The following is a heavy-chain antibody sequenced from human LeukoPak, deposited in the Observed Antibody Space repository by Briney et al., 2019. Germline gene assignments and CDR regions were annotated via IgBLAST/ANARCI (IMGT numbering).Heavy chain of an antibody. CDR1: GGSVSSGSYY. J-gene: IGHJ6*04. CDR2: IYYSGST. D-gene: IGHD3-9*01. Sequence: SGTLSLTCTVSGGSVSSGSYYWSWIRQPPGKGLEWIGYIYYSGSTNYNPSLKSRVTISVDTPKNQFSLKLSSVTAADTAVYYCAREPLLRCFDWLLAVWGKGTTVTVSS. V-gene: IGHV4-61*01. CDR3: AREPLLRCFDWLLAV.